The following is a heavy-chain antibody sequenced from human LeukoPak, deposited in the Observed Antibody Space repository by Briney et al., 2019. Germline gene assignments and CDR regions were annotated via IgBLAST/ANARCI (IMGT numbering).Heavy chain of an antibody. Sequence: GGSLRLSCAASGFTFTNYRMSRVRQAPGKGLEWVANIKQDGSETGYVESVVGRFTVSRDNAKNSIFPQLNNMRAEDTAVYYCAGDPETQRGRDGLDSWGQGTPVTVSS. CDR3: AGDPETQRGRDGLDS. V-gene: IGHV3-7*01. CDR2: IKQDGSET. J-gene: IGHJ4*02. CDR1: GFTFTNYR. D-gene: IGHD1-14*01.